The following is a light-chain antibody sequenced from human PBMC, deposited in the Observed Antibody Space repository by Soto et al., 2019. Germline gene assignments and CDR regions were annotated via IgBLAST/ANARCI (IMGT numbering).Light chain of an antibody. J-gene: IGLJ3*02. CDR2: DTD. CDR1: TSNIGNNY. CDR3: AAWDSGLSAVV. V-gene: IGLV1-51*01. Sequence: QSVLTQPPSMSAAPGQKVAISCSGSTSNIGNNYVSWYQQLPEKAPKLLIYDTDKRPSGIPDRFSGSKSGTSATLGITGLQTGDEAEYYCAAWDSGLSAVVFGGGTQLTVL.